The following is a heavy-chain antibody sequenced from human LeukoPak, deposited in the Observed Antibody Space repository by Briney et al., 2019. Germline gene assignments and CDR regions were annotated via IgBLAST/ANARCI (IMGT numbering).Heavy chain of an antibody. CDR1: GFTFNSYS. CDR3: ARGPYPDY. Sequence: GGSLRLSCAASGFTFNSYSMNWVRQAPGKGLEWVSSINSGNSNIYYADSVKGRFTISRDNAKNLLYLQMNSLRAEDTAVYYCARGPYPDYRGQGTLVTVSS. CDR2: INSGNSNI. V-gene: IGHV3-21*01. J-gene: IGHJ4*02.